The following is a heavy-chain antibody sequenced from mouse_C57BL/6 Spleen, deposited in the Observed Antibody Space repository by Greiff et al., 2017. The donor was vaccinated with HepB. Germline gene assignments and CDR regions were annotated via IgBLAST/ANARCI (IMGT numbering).Heavy chain of an antibody. CDR1: GFTFSSYA. CDR2: ISDGGSYT. D-gene: IGHD2-2*01. V-gene: IGHV5-4*03. Sequence: EVKLVESGGGLVKPGGSLKLSCAASGFTFSSYAMSWVRQTPEKRLEWVATISDGGSYTYYPDNVKGRFTISRDNAKNNLYLQMSHLKSEDTAMYYCARGVYGYYWYFDVWGTGTTVTVSS. CDR3: ARGVYGYYWYFDV. J-gene: IGHJ1*03.